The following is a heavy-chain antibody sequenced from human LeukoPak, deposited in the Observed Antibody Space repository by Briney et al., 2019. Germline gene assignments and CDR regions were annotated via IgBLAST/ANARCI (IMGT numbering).Heavy chain of an antibody. CDR1: GGSFSGYY. V-gene: IGHV4-34*01. J-gene: IGHJ5*02. CDR2: INHSGST. Sequence: SETLSLTCAVYGGSFSGYYWSWLRQPPGKGLEWIGEINHSGSTNYNPSLKSRVTISVDTSKNQFSLKLSSVTAADTAVYYCARSHRYSSGPGTGWFDPWGQGTLVTVSS. D-gene: IGHD6-19*01. CDR3: ARSHRYSSGPGTGWFDP.